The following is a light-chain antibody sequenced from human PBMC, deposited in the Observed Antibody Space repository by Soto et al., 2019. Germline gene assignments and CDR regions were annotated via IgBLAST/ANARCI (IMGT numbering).Light chain of an antibody. CDR1: SSDVGGYNY. CDR3: SSYRGSTTLDRV. J-gene: IGLJ3*02. CDR2: DVS. V-gene: IGLV2-14*01. Sequence: QSALTQPASVSGSPGQSIIISCTGTSSDVGGYNYVSWYQQHPGKAPKLMIYDVSNRPSGVSNRFSGSKSGNTASLTISGLQAEDEADYYCSSYRGSTTLDRVFGGGTKVTVL.